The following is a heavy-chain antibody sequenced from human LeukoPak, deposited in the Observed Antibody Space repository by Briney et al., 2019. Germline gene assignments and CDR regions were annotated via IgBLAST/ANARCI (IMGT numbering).Heavy chain of an antibody. V-gene: IGHV1-18*01. CDR3: ARSNYYDSSGYSDY. D-gene: IGHD3-22*01. J-gene: IGHJ4*02. CDR2: ISVYDGKT. CDR1: GYDFSSCG. Sequence: GASVKVSCKASGYDFSSCGLSWVRHVPGQGLQWMGWISVYDGKTDYGPLQGRVTMTTDTFTGTAYMELRNLRSEDTAIYYCARSNYYDSSGYSDYWGQGTLVTVSS.